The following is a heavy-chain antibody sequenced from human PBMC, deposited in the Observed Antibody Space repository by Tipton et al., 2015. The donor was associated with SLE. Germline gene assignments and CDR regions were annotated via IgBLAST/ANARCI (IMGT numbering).Heavy chain of an antibody. J-gene: IGHJ4*02. V-gene: IGHV4-34*01. Sequence: TLSLTCAVYGGSFSGYYWSWIRQPPGKGLEWIGEINHSGSTNYNPSLKSRVTISVDTSKNQLSLKLSSVTAADTAVYYCARTYYYGSGSLDWGQGTLVTASS. CDR2: INHSGST. D-gene: IGHD3-10*01. CDR1: GGSFSGYY. CDR3: ARTYYYGSGSLD.